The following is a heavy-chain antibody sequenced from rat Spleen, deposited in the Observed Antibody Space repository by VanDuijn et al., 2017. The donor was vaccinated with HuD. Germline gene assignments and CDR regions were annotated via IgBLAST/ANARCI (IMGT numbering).Heavy chain of an antibody. Sequence: EVQLQESGPGLVKPSQSLSLTCSVTGYSITSNYWGWIRKFPGNKMEWMGYISYSGSTNYNPSLKSRISITRDTSKNQFFLQLNSVTTEDTATYYCARCISYGGYSDDVMDAWGQGASVTVSS. CDR1: GYSITSNY. CDR3: ARCISYGGYSDDVMDA. D-gene: IGHD1-11*01. CDR2: ISYSGST. V-gene: IGHV3-1*01. J-gene: IGHJ4*01.